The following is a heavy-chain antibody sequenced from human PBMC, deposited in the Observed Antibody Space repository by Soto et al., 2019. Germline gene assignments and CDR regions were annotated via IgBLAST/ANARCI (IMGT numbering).Heavy chain of an antibody. Sequence: PSETLSLTCAASGFSFSGYYWSWIRQPPGKGLEWIGEINHSGSTNYNPSLKRRVTISVDTSKNQFSLKLSCVSAADTAVYYCARGGWGYYNYYGMDVWGQGTTVTVSS. CDR3: ARGGWGYYNYYGMDV. J-gene: IGHJ6*02. D-gene: IGHD1-26*01. CDR2: INHSGST. CDR1: GFSFSGYY. V-gene: IGHV4-34*01.